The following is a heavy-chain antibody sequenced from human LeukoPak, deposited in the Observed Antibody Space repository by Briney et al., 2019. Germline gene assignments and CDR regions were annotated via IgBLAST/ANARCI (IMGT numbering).Heavy chain of an antibody. Sequence: SQTLSLTCAISGDSVSSNSAAWNWIRQSPSRGLEWLGRTYYRSKWYNDYAESVKSRITINPDTSKNQFSLQLNSVTPEDTAVYYCARATVAGLYYYYYMDVWGKGTTVTVSS. D-gene: IGHD6-19*01. V-gene: IGHV6-1*01. CDR3: ARATVAGLYYYYYMDV. CDR2: TYYRSKWYN. CDR1: GDSVSSNSAA. J-gene: IGHJ6*03.